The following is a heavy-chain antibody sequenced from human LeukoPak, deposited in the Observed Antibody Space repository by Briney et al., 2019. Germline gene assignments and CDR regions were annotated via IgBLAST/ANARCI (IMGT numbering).Heavy chain of an antibody. Sequence: GGSLRLSCAASGFTFDDYAMHWVRQAPGKGLEWVSGISWNSGSIGYADSVKGRFTISRDNSKNTLYLQMNSLRAEDTAVYYCAKGLDRYSGYEGGYYFDYWGQGTLVTVSS. V-gene: IGHV3-9*01. J-gene: IGHJ4*02. D-gene: IGHD5-12*01. CDR2: ISWNSGSI. CDR1: GFTFDDYA. CDR3: AKGLDRYSGYEGGYYFDY.